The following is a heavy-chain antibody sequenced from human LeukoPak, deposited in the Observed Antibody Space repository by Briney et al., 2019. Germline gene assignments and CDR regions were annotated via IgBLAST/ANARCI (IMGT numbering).Heavy chain of an antibody. J-gene: IGHJ4*02. Sequence: GGSLRLSCAASGFTFSSYGMSWVRQAPGKGPEWVSYISPISSTISYADSMKGRFTISRDNAKNSLYLQMNSLRDEDTALYYCARVFRYSSGWYDYWGQGTLVTVSS. D-gene: IGHD6-19*01. CDR3: ARVFRYSSGWYDY. CDR1: GFTFSSYG. CDR2: ISPISSTI. V-gene: IGHV3-48*02.